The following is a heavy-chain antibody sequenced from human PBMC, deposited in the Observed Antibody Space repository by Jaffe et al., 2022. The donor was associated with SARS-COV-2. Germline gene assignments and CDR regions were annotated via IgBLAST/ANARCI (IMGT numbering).Heavy chain of an antibody. CDR2: INHSGST. CDR3: ARLTGFDWLLIWAPGAYYGMDV. D-gene: IGHD3-9*01. CDR1: GGSFSGYY. J-gene: IGHJ6*02. V-gene: IGHV4-34*01. Sequence: QVQLQQWGAGLLKPSETLSLTCAVYGGSFSGYYWSWIRQPPGKGLEWIGEINHSGSTNYNPSLKSRVTISVDTSKNQFSLKLSSVTAADTAVYYCARLTGFDWLLIWAPGAYYGMDVWGQGTTVTVSS.